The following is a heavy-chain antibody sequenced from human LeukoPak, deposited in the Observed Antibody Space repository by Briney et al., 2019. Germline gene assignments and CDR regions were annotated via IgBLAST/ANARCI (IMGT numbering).Heavy chain of an antibody. Sequence: GGSLRLSCAASGFTFDDYAMHWVRQAPGKGLEWVSLINGDGGSTYYADSVKGRFTISRDNSKNSLYLQMNSLRTEDTALYYCAKSTSNYYYYYYMDVWGKGTTVTVSS. CDR1: GFTFDDYA. V-gene: IGHV3-43*02. J-gene: IGHJ6*03. CDR3: AKSTSNYYYYYYMDV. CDR2: INGDGGST.